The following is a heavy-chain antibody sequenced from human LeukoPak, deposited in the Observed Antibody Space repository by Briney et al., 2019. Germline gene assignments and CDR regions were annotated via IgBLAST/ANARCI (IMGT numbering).Heavy chain of an antibody. CDR3: ARGSGITMIVGDAFDI. Sequence: PGGSLRLSCAASGFTFSSYWMSWVRQAPGKGLEWVANIKQDGSEKYYVDSVKGRFTISRDNAKNSLYLQMNSLRAEDTAVYYCARGSGITMIVGDAFDIWGQGTMVTVSS. V-gene: IGHV3-7*04. J-gene: IGHJ3*02. CDR1: GFTFSSYW. CDR2: IKQDGSEK. D-gene: IGHD3-22*01.